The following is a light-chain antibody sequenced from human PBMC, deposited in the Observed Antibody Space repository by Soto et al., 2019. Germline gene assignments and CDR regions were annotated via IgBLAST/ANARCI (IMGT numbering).Light chain of an antibody. CDR2: SAS. Sequence: DIQLTQSPSVLSASVGDTVTITCRASQALSNYLAWYQQKPGKAPDLLIYSASTLQSGVPSRFSGSGSETEFSLTIRALQPEDFAVYYCQQRSNWPPWTFGQGTKVDIK. CDR1: QALSNY. J-gene: IGKJ1*01. V-gene: IGKV1-9*01. CDR3: QQRSNWPPWT.